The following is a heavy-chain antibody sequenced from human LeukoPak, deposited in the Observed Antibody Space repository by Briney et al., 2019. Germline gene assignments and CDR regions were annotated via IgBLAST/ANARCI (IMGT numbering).Heavy chain of an antibody. J-gene: IGHJ3*02. Sequence: GGSLRLSCAASGFTFSSYAMSWVRQAPGKGLEWVSAISGSGGSTYYADSVKGRFTISRDNSKNTLYLQMNSLRAEDTAVYYCAKDLYAYYDSSGYSAHAFDIWGQGTMVTVSS. CDR3: AKDLYAYYDSSGYSAHAFDI. V-gene: IGHV3-23*01. CDR1: GFTFSSYA. CDR2: ISGSGGST. D-gene: IGHD3-22*01.